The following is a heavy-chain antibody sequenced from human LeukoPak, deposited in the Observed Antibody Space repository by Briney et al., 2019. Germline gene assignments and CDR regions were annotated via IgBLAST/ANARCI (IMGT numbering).Heavy chain of an antibody. J-gene: IGHJ6*03. CDR2: IYYSGST. D-gene: IGHD3-3*01. V-gene: IGHV4-59*01. CDR3: ARQNYDFWSGYYTNYYYYMDV. CDR1: GGSISSYY. Sequence: SETLSLTCTVSGGSISSYYWSWIRQPPGKGLEWIGYIYYSGSTNYNPSLKSRVTISVDTSKNQFSLKLSSVTAADTAVYYCARQNYDFWSGYYTNYYYYMDVWGKGTTVTVSS.